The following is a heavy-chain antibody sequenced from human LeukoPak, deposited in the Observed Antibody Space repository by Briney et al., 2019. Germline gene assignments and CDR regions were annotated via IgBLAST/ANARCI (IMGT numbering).Heavy chain of an antibody. D-gene: IGHD1-26*01. CDR3: AKKYSTGLDP. Sequence: GGSLRLSCAASGFTFSSYGMNWVRQAPGKGLEWVSTISGSGGSTYYADSVKGRFTISRDNSKNTLFLQMNSLRAEDTAVYYCAKKYSTGLDPWGQGTLVTVSS. CDR1: GFTFSSYG. V-gene: IGHV3-23*01. J-gene: IGHJ5*02. CDR2: ISGSGGST.